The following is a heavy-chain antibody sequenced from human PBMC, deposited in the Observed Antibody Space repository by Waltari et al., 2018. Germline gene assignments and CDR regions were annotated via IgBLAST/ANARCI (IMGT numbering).Heavy chain of an antibody. D-gene: IGHD2-2*01. Sequence: EVQLVESGGALVQPGGSLRLSCASSGFPFRNFWMTWFRQAPGGGLEWVSNIKQDGGEKYYADSVKGRFTISRDNTRNSVFLQMNSLRAEDTAVFYCVRRHCSSTACFVTSFDYWGQGTLVTVSS. CDR3: VRRHCSSTACFVTSFDY. CDR2: IKQDGGEK. J-gene: IGHJ4*02. V-gene: IGHV3-7*01. CDR1: GFPFRNFW.